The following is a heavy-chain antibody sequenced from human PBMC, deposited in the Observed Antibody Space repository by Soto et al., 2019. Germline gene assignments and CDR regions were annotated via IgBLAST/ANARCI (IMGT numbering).Heavy chain of an antibody. CDR2: INPITGGT. CDR1: GYTFTSYY. CDR3: ARNYYDSSDRDYLDY. Sequence: ASVKVSCKASGYTFTSYYIHWVRQAPGQGLEWMGWINPITGGTNYAPKFQGRVTMTRDTSITTAYMELSRLRSDDTAVYYWARNYYDSSDRDYLDYWGQGTPVTVSS. J-gene: IGHJ4*02. V-gene: IGHV1-2*02. D-gene: IGHD3-22*01.